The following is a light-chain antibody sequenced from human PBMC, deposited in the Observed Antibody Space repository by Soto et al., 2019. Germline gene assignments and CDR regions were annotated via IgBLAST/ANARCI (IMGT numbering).Light chain of an antibody. CDR2: DAS. J-gene: IGKJ1*01. CDR3: QQRSNWPWT. Sequence: EIVLTQSPATLSLSPGERATLSCRASQSVSSYLAWYQQKPGQAPRLLIYDASNRATGIPARFRGSGSGTDFTLTISSLDPEDFAVYYCQQRSNWPWTFGQGTKVEIK. V-gene: IGKV3-11*01. CDR1: QSVSSY.